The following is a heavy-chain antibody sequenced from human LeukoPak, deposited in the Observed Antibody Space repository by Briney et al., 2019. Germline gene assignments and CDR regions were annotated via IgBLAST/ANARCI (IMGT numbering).Heavy chain of an antibody. V-gene: IGHV3-30*18. Sequence: GGSLRLSCAASGVTLSNYGMQWVRQAPGKGLEWVAVISYDGSAKYYSDSVKGRFTISRDNSQNTLYLQMNSLRAEDTAIYYCAKESGKRSYGAYFDDWGQGTLVTVSS. CDR1: GVTLSNYG. CDR3: AKESGKRSYGAYFDD. D-gene: IGHD4-17*01. J-gene: IGHJ4*02. CDR2: ISYDGSAK.